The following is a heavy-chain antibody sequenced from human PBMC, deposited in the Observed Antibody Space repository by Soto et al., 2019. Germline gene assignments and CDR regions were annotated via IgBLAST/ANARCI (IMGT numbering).Heavy chain of an antibody. D-gene: IGHD6-13*01. J-gene: IGHJ5*02. CDR1: GGTFSSYA. V-gene: IGHV1-69*05. Sequence: QVQLVQSGAEVKKPGSSVKVSCKASGGTFSSYAISWVRQAPGQGLEWMGGIIPIFGTANYAQKFQGRVTIPXADVTXXAYLELSSLRSENTAVYYCARGRAYSSSWYNWFDPWGQGALVTVSS. CDR2: IIPIFGTA. CDR3: ARGRAYSSSWYNWFDP.